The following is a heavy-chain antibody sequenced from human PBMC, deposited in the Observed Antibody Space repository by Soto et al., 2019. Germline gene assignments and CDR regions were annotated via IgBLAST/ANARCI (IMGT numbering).Heavy chain of an antibody. D-gene: IGHD4-17*01. CDR1: GGTFSSYT. J-gene: IGHJ3*02. V-gene: IGHV1-69*02. Sequence: GASVKVSCKASGGTFSSYTISWVRQAPGQGLEWMGRIIPILGIANYAQKFQGRVTITADKSTSTAYMELSSLRSEDTAVYYGARPNGDHDAFDIWGQGTMVTVAS. CDR2: IIPILGIA. CDR3: ARPNGDHDAFDI.